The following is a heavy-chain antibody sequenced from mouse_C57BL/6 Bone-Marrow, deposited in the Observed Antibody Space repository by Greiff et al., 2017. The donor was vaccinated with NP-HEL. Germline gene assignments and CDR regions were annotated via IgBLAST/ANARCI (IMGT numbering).Heavy chain of an antibody. CDR1: GYTFTTYP. Sequence: QVQLKQSGAELVKPGASVKMSCKASGYTFTTYPIEWMKQSHGKCLEWIGNFHPYNDDTNSNETFKGQATLTVEQSSRTVYFDVRRLTSDDSAVYYCARRSNFDYAMDYWGQGTSVTGSS. V-gene: IGHV1-47*01. CDR3: ARRSNFDYAMDY. D-gene: IGHD1-1*01. J-gene: IGHJ4*01. CDR2: FHPYNDDT.